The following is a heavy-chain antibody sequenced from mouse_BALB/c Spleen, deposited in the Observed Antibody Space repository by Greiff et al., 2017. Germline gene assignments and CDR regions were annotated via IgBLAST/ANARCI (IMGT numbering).Heavy chain of an antibody. V-gene: IGHV1-15*01. Sequence: QVQLKESGAELVRPGASVTLSCKASGYTFTDYEMHWVKQTPVHGLEWIGAIDPETGGTAYNQKFKGKATLTADKSSSTAYMELRSLTSEDSAVYYCTRWEWFAYWGQGTPLTVSA. CDR1: GYTFTDYE. CDR3: TRWEWFAY. D-gene: IGHD4-1*01. CDR2: IDPETGGT. J-gene: IGHJ2*01.